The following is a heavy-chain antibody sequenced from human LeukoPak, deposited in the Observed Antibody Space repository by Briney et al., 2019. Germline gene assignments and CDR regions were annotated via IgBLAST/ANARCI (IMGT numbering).Heavy chain of an antibody. CDR1: GDSVSSSNYY. CDR2: LYYDGRT. CDR3: ASAPGPGRYYYYYYGMDV. J-gene: IGHJ6*02. D-gene: IGHD3-9*01. Sequence: SETLSLTCTVFGDSVSSSNYYWAWFRQPPGKGLDWIGSLYYDGRTYYSPSLESRVTVSVDTSKNQFAPKLTSVTAADTAVYYCASAPGPGRYYYYYYGMDVWGQGTTVTVSS. V-gene: IGHV4-39*01.